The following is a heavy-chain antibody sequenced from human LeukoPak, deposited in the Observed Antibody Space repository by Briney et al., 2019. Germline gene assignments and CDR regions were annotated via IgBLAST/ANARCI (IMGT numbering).Heavy chain of an antibody. D-gene: IGHD2-2*01. V-gene: IGHV3-23*01. CDR2: ISGSGGST. CDR3: AKVSLGYCSSTSCYGPYDY. CDR1: GGSISSYY. J-gene: IGHJ4*02. Sequence: PSETLSLTCTVSGGSISSYYWSWIRQPPGKGLEWVSAISGSGGSTYYADSVKGRFTISRDNSKNTLYLQMNSLRAEDTAVYYCAKVSLGYCSSTSCYGPYDYWGQGTLVTVSS.